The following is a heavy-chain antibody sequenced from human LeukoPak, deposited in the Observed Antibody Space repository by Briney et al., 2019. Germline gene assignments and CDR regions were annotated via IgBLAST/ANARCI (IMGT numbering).Heavy chain of an antibody. J-gene: IGHJ4*02. CDR3: ARDMGSGSYPYYFDY. CDR2: IYTSGST. Sequence: SQTLSLTCTVSGGSISSGSWYWNWIRQPAGKGLEWIGRIYTSGSTNYNPSLKSRVTISVDTSKNQFSLKLSSVTAADTAVYYCARDMGSGSYPYYFDYWGQGTLVTVSS. D-gene: IGHD3-10*01. CDR1: GGSISSGSWY. V-gene: IGHV4-61*02.